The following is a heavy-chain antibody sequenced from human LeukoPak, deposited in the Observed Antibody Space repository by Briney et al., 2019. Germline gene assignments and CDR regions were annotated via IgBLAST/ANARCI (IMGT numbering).Heavy chain of an antibody. J-gene: IGHJ4*02. CDR3: ARVVFGAAAGRDY. D-gene: IGHD6-13*01. V-gene: IGHV3-66*01. Sequence: GGSLRLSCAASGFTVSSNYMSWVRQAPGKGLEWVSVIYSGGSTYYAASVKGRFTISRDNSKNTLYLQMNSLRAEDTAVYYCARVVFGAAAGRDYWGQGTLVTVSS. CDR2: IYSGGST. CDR1: GFTVSSNY.